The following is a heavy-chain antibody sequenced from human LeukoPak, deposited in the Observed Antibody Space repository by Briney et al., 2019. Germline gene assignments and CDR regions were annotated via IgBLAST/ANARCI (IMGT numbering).Heavy chain of an antibody. Sequence: ASVKVSCKSSGYTFTNYDISWVRQAPGQGLEWMGWISAYNGNTNFAQKLQGRVTMTTDTSTSTAYMELRSLRSDDTAVYYCARLGDGYHNFLYRGQGTLVTVSS. V-gene: IGHV1-18*01. CDR1: GYTFTNYD. J-gene: IGHJ4*02. D-gene: IGHD5-24*01. CDR2: ISAYNGNT. CDR3: ARLGDGYHNFLY.